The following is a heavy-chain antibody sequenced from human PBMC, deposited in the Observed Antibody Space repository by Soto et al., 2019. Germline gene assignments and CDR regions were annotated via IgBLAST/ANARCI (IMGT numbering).Heavy chain of an antibody. CDR2: IYHSGST. J-gene: IGHJ4*02. D-gene: IGHD6-19*01. CDR3: AREDYRSGWYGDYFDY. Sequence: PSETLSLTCAVSGGSISSSNWWSWVRQPPEKGLEWIGEIYHSGSTNYNPSLKSRVTISVDKSKNQFSLKLSSVTAADTAVYYCAREDYRSGWYGDYFDYWGQGTLVTVSS. CDR1: GGSISSSNW. V-gene: IGHV4-4*02.